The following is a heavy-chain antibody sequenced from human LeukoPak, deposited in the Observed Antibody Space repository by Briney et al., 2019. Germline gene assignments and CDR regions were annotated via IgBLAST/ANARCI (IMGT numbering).Heavy chain of an antibody. J-gene: IGHJ4*02. CDR1: GGSITNGGYS. CDR2: IYYSGST. CDR3: ARDRGRWLQLYYFDY. Sequence: SEALSLICTVSGGSITNGGYSWGWIRQPPGKGLEWIGSIYYSGSTYYNPSLKSRVTISVDTSKNQFSLKLSSVTAADTAVYYCARDRGRWLQLYYFDYWGQGTLVTVSS. V-gene: IGHV4-39*07. D-gene: IGHD5-24*01.